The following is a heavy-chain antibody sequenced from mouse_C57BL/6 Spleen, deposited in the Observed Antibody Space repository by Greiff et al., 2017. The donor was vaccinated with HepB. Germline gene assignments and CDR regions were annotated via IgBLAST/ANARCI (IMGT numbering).Heavy chain of an antibody. Sequence: QVQLQQPGAELVKPGASMKMSCKASGYTFTSYWITWVKQRPGQGLEWIGDIYPGSGSTNDNEKFKSKATLTVDTSSSTAYMQLSSLTSEDSAVSYCAREEGGLAGDYYYAMDYWGQGTSVTVSS. J-gene: IGHJ4*01. CDR3: AREEGGLAGDYYYAMDY. V-gene: IGHV1-55*01. CDR2: IYPGSGST. CDR1: GYTFTSYW. D-gene: IGHD4-1*01.